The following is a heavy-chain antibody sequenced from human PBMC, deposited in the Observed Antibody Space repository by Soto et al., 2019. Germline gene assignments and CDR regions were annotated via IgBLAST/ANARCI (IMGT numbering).Heavy chain of an antibody. V-gene: IGHV4-30-4*01. Sequence: QVQLQVSGPGLVKPSQTLSLTSTVSGGSISSGDYYWSWIHQPPGKGLEWIGYIYYSGSTYYNPSLKSRVTISVDTSKNQFSLKLSSVTAADTAVYYCARVQLLLYYYGMDVWGQGTKVTVSS. CDR1: GGSISSGDYY. CDR3: ARVQLLLYYYGMDV. CDR2: IYYSGST. D-gene: IGHD2-2*01. J-gene: IGHJ6*02.